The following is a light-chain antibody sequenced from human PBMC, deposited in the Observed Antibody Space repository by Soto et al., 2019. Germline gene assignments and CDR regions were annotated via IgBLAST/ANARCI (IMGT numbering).Light chain of an antibody. V-gene: IGKV1D-12*01. CDR3: QQANSFPFT. CDR2: AAS. J-gene: IGKJ3*01. CDR1: QDITTW. Sequence: DIQMTQSPSSVSASVGNRVTITCRASQDITTWLAWYQHQPGKAPKLLIYAASSLQSGVPSRFSGSGSGTDITLTISNLRPEDFATYYCQQANSFPFTFGPGTKVDIK.